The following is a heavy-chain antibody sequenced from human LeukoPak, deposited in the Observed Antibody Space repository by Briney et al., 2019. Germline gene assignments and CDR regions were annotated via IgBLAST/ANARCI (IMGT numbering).Heavy chain of an antibody. D-gene: IGHD3-22*01. CDR1: GFTFSTYT. CDR2: ITTSSSYI. J-gene: IGHJ4*02. V-gene: IGHV3-21*01. CDR3: ARGLVSYYYDSNEYY. Sequence: GGSLRLSCAASGFTFSTYTMNWVRQAPGKGLEWVSSITTSSSYIYYADSVKGRFTISRDNAKNSLYLQMNSLRVEDTAVYYCARGLVSYYYDSNEYYWGQGTLVTVSS.